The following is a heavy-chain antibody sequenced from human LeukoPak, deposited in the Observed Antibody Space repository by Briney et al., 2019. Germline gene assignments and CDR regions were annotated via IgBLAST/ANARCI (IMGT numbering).Heavy chain of an antibody. CDR3: CRGARDADYETCFAP. CDR2: VRTKDQTYAT. CDR1: GFTFSGSS. V-gene: IGHV3-73*01. J-gene: IGHJ5*02. D-gene: IGHD4-17*01. Sequence: PGGSLKISCAASGFTFSGSSMHWVRQASGKGLEWVGRVRTKDQTYATAYAASVRGRFIISRDDSESTTYLQMNSLKTEDTAVYFCCRGARDADYETCFAPWGRGTLVTVSS.